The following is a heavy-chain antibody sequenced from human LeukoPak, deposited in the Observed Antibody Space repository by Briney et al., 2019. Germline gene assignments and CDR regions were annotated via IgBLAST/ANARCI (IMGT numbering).Heavy chain of an antibody. V-gene: IGHV1-2*02. Sequence: ASVKVSCKDSGYTFTGYYMHWVRQAPGQGLEWMGWINPNSGGTNYAQKFQGRVTMTRDTSISTAYMELSRLRSDDTAVYYCARDPSGYYMGTDYWGQGTLVTVSS. CDR2: INPNSGGT. J-gene: IGHJ4*02. CDR3: ARDPSGYYMGTDY. D-gene: IGHD3-9*01. CDR1: GYTFTGYY.